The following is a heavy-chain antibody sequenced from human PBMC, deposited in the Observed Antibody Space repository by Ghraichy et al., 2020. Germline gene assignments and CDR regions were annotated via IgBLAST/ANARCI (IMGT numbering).Heavy chain of an antibody. CDR1: GFSISSDYY. D-gene: IGHD6-19*01. Sequence: SETLSLTCTVFGFSISSDYYCGWIRQPPGKGLEWIGTIYHSGSSYYNPSLKSRVTMSVDTSKNEFSLNLSSVTAADTAVYYCARPNSSGWGDAFDIWGQGTMVTVSS. CDR2: IYHSGSS. V-gene: IGHV4-38-2*02. J-gene: IGHJ3*02. CDR3: ARPNSSGWGDAFDI.